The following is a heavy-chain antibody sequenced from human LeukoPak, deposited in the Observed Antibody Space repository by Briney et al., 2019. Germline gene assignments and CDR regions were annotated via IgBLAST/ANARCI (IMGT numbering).Heavy chain of an antibody. CDR3: ARGRTRPIDY. CDR2: IYHSGNT. D-gene: IGHD1-14*01. V-gene: IGHV4-39*07. CDR1: GGSISSSSYY. J-gene: IGHJ4*02. Sequence: SETLSLTCTVSGGSISSSSYYWGWIRQPPGKGLEWIGNIYHSGNTYYNPSLKSRVTISVDTSKNQFSLKLSSVTAADTAVYYCARGRTRPIDYWGQGTLVTVSS.